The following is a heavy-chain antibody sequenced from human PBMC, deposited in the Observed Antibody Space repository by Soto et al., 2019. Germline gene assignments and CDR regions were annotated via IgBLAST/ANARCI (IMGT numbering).Heavy chain of an antibody. CDR2: IIPILGIA. CDR3: ARGNCSGGSCLNYYYMDV. V-gene: IGHV1-69*02. CDR1: GGTFSSYT. J-gene: IGHJ6*03. Sequence: QVQLVQSGAEVKKPGSSVKVSCKASGGTFSSYTISWVRQAPGQGLDWMGRIIPILGIANYAQKFQGRVTITADKSTSTAYMELSSLRSEDTAVYYCARGNCSGGSCLNYYYMDVWGKGTTVTVSS. D-gene: IGHD2-15*01.